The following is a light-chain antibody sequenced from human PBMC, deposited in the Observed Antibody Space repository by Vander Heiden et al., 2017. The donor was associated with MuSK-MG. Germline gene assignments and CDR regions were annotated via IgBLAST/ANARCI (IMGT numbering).Light chain of an antibody. V-gene: IGLV2-23*02. J-gene: IGLJ2*01. Sequence: QSALTQPASVSGSPGQSITISCTGTSSDVGSYNLVSWYQQHPGKAPKLSIYEVSKRPSGVSNCFSGSKSATTASLTISGLQAEDDSYYYSYSYAGSSRVFGGGTKLTVL. CDR2: EVS. CDR1: SSDVGSYNL. CDR3: YSYAGSSRV.